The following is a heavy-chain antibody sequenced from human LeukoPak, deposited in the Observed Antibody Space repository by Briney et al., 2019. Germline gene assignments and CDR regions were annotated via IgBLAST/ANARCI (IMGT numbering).Heavy chain of an antibody. CDR2: TNHSGST. V-gene: IGHV4-34*01. CDR3: ARWPLWYSSSSGNWFDP. J-gene: IGHJ5*02. Sequence: SETLSLTCAVYGGSFSGYFWSWIRQPPGKGLEWIGETNHSGSTNYNPSLKSRVTISVDTSKNQISLKLSSVTAADTAVYYCARWPLWYSSSSGNWFDPWGQGTLVTVSS. D-gene: IGHD6-13*01. CDR1: GGSFSGYF.